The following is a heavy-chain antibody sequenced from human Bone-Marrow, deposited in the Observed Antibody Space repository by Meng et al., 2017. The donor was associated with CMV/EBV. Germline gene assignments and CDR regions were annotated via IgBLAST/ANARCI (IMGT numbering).Heavy chain of an antibody. CDR2: IYSGGSST. V-gene: IGHV3-23*03. D-gene: IGHD6-19*01. Sequence: GESLKISCAASGFTFSNSAMSWVRQAPGKGLEWVSVIYSGGSSTYYADSVKGRFTISRDNSKNTLYLQMNSLRAEDTAVYYCAKGGSGWYYWYFDLWGRGTLVTVSS. J-gene: IGHJ2*01. CDR1: GFTFSNSA. CDR3: AKGGSGWYYWYFDL.